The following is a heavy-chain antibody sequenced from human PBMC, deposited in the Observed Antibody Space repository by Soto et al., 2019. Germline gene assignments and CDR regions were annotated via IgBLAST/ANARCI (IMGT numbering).Heavy chain of an antibody. D-gene: IGHD3-22*01. CDR3: ARDVTMIVVVTHYYYYGMDV. CDR2: ISAYNGNT. Sequence: ASVKVSCKASGYTFTSYGISWVRQAPGQGLEWMGWISAYNGNTNYAQKLQGRVTMTTDTSTSTAYMEMRSLRSDDTAVYYCARDVTMIVVVTHYYYYGMDVWGQGTTVTVSS. V-gene: IGHV1-18*01. CDR1: GYTFTSYG. J-gene: IGHJ6*02.